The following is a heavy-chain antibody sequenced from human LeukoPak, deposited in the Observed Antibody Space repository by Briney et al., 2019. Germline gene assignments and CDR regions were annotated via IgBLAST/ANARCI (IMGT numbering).Heavy chain of an antibody. Sequence: SETLSLTCTVSGGSITSYYWSWIRQPAGEGLEWIGRIYTTGSPTYNPSLKRGLTMSVDTSKNQFSLKLGSVTAADTAVYYCARGPTYQPIDYWGQGTLVTVSS. V-gene: IGHV4-4*07. CDR3: ARGPTYQPIDY. J-gene: IGHJ4*02. CDR2: IYTTGSP. D-gene: IGHD2-2*01. CDR1: GGSITSYY.